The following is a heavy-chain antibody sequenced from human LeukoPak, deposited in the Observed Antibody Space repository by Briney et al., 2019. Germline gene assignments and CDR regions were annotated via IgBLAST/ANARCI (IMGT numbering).Heavy chain of an antibody. J-gene: IGHJ3*02. Sequence: SETLSLTCAVYGGSFSGYYWSWIRQPPGKGLEWIGSIYHSGSTYYNPSLKSRVTISVDTSKNQFSLKLSSVTAADTAVYYCATRYDYVWGSYSIWGQGTMVTVSS. CDR3: ATRYDYVWGSYSI. CDR2: IYHSGST. CDR1: GGSFSGYY. D-gene: IGHD3-16*01. V-gene: IGHV4-34*01.